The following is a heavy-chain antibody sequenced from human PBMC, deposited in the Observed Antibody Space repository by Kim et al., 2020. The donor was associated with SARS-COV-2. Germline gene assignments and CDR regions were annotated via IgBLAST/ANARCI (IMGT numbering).Heavy chain of an antibody. V-gene: IGHV3-33*01. Sequence: GGSLRLSCAASGFTFSSYGMHWVRQAPGKGLEWVAVIWDDGSNKYYADSVKGRFTISRDNSKNTLYLQMNSLRAEDTAVYYCAREKLIGVVVPAAMLYYYYGMDVWGQGTTVTVSS. J-gene: IGHJ6*02. CDR3: AREKLIGVVVPAAMLYYYYGMDV. D-gene: IGHD2-2*01. CDR1: GFTFSSYG. CDR2: IWDDGSNK.